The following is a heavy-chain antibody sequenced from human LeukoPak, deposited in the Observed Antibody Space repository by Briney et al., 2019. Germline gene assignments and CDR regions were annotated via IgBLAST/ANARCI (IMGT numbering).Heavy chain of an antibody. D-gene: IGHD3-10*01. Sequence: SETLSLTCTVSGGSISSYYWSWIRQHPGKGLEWIGNIYYSGSAYHNPPLKSRVIISVDTSKNQFSLKLSSVTAADTAVYYCARVRGFGGFGTFDYWGQGTLVTVSS. V-gene: IGHV4-59*06. CDR1: GGSISSYY. CDR2: IYYSGSA. J-gene: IGHJ4*02. CDR3: ARVRGFGGFGTFDY.